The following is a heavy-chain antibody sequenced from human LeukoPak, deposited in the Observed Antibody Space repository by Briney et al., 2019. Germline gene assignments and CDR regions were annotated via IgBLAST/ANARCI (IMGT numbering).Heavy chain of an antibody. CDR3: ARGLEKGYSYGIDY. CDR1: GFTFDDYA. D-gene: IGHD5-18*01. CDR2: ISWNSGTI. J-gene: IGHJ4*02. V-gene: IGHV3-9*01. Sequence: GGSLRLSCAASGFTFDDYAMHWVRHAPGKGLGWVSGISWNSGTIGHADSVKGRFTISRDNAKDSLYLQMNSLRTDDTALYYCARGLEKGYSYGIDYWGQGTLVTVSS.